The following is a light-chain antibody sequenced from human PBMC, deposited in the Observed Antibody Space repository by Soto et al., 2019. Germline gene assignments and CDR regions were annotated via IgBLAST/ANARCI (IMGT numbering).Light chain of an antibody. V-gene: IGKV1-5*03. CDR2: KAS. J-gene: IGKJ1*01. Sequence: DLQMTQSPSTLSASVGDRVTITCRASQSISSWLAWYQQKPGKAPKDLIYKASSLESGVPSRFSGSGSGTEFTLTITSLQPDDSATYYCQQYNSYPWTFGQGTKVEIK. CDR3: QQYNSYPWT. CDR1: QSISSW.